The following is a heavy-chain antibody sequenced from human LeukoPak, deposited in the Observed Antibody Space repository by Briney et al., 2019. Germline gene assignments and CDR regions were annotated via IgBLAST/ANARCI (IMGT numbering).Heavy chain of an antibody. CDR3: VRGGGFGVYPDF. J-gene: IGHJ4*02. Sequence: GGSLRLSCSASGFTFSSYSMHWVRQAPGEGLEYVSVISKNGGDTSYADSVRDRFTISRDNSKNTLYLQPSSLRPDDTAVYYCVRGGGFGVYPDFWGQGTLVTVSS. CDR1: GFTFSSYS. CDR2: ISKNGGDT. D-gene: IGHD5/OR15-5a*01. V-gene: IGHV3-64D*09.